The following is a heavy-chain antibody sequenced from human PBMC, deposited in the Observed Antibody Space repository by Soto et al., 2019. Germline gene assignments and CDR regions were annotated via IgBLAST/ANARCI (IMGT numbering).Heavy chain of an antibody. CDR2: IYYSGST. CDR3: ARGLTCYYQGYSYYYMDV. CDR1: GGSISSYY. Sequence: SETLSLTCTVSGGSISSYYWSWIRQPPGKGLEWIGYIYYSGSTNYNPSLKSRVTISVDTSKNQFSLKLSSVTAADTAVYYCARGLTCYYQGYSYYYMDVWGKGTTVTVSS. D-gene: IGHD3-9*01. V-gene: IGHV4-59*01. J-gene: IGHJ6*03.